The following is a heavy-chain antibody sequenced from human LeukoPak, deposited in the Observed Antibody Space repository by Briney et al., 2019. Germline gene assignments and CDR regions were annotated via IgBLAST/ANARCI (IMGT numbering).Heavy chain of an antibody. J-gene: IGHJ6*04. Sequence: GGSLRLSCAASGFTFSSYEMYCVRQAPGKGLEWVSYISSSGSTIYYADSVKGRFTISRDNAKNSLYLQMNSLRAKDTAVYYCAELGITMIGGVWGKGTTVTISS. CDR3: AELGITMIGGV. D-gene: IGHD3-10*02. CDR1: GFTFSSYE. V-gene: IGHV3-48*03. CDR2: ISSSGSTI.